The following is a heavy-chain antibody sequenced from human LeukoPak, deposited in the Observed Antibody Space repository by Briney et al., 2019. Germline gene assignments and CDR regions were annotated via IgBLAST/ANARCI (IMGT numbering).Heavy chain of an antibody. Sequence: GGSLRLSCAASGLTFSNCFMTWVRQGPGKGLEWVANIKPDGSEKYYMDSLKGRFTISRDNAKNSLYLQMNTLSAEDTAVYYCASGGYNWNRLDYWGQGTLVTVSS. CDR2: IKPDGSEK. J-gene: IGHJ4*02. V-gene: IGHV3-7*01. D-gene: IGHD1-20*01. CDR1: GLTFSNCF. CDR3: ASGGYNWNRLDY.